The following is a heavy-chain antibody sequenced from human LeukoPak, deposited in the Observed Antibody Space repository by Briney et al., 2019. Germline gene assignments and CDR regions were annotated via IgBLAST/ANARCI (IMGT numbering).Heavy chain of an antibody. J-gene: IGHJ4*02. D-gene: IGHD2-21*01. Sequence: PGGSLRLSCAASGFTFSAYWMSWVRQTPEKGLEWVANIGQHGSHKYYVDSVKGRFIISRDNAHNSLYLQMDSLRAEDTAVYYCATDPRAPPCFWGQGTLVTVSS. CDR3: ATDPRAPPCF. V-gene: IGHV3-7*04. CDR1: GFTFSAYW. CDR2: IGQHGSHK.